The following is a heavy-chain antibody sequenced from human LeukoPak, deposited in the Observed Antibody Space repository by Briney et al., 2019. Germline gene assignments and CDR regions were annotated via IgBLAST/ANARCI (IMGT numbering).Heavy chain of an antibody. CDR1: GYTFTSYG. CDR3: AREYSGTTGADY. Sequence: ASVKVSCKASGYTFTSYGISWVRQAPGQGLEWMGWINTYNGNTNYAQNLQGRVSMTTDTSTSTDYMELRSLRSDDTAVYYCAREYSGTTGADYWGQGTLVTVSS. D-gene: IGHD1-26*01. V-gene: IGHV1-18*01. J-gene: IGHJ4*02. CDR2: INTYNGNT.